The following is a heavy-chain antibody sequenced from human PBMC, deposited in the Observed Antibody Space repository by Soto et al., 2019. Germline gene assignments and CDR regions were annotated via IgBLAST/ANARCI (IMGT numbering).Heavy chain of an antibody. V-gene: IGHV3-7*01. Sequence: EVQLVESGGGLVQLGGSLRLPCAASGFTFSTYWMTWVRQPPGKGLEWVASINQDGSERYYVDSVRGRFTISRDNAKNSLYLQMNSLRAEDTAVYYCVCGGNFFVYCGQGTLVTVSP. CDR1: GFTFSTYW. CDR2: INQDGSER. D-gene: IGHD3-16*01. J-gene: IGHJ4*02. CDR3: VCGGNFFVY.